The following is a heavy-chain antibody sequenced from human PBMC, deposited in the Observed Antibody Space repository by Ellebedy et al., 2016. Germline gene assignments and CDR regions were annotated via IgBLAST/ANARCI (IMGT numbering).Heavy chain of an antibody. Sequence: SETLSLTCSVSGVSFGISSLSWLRQAPGQGLEWIAEIHQSETTDYNPSLKSRVTISVDTSKNQFSLKLSSVTAADTAVYYCARVSVGQQLEDWGQGTLVTVSS. D-gene: IGHD6-13*01. CDR3: ARVSVGQQLED. CDR1: GVSFGISS. CDR2: IHQSETT. J-gene: IGHJ4*02. V-gene: IGHV4-34*01.